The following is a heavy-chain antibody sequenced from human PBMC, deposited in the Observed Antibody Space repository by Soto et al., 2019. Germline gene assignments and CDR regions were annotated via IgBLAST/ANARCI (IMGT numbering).Heavy chain of an antibody. CDR3: ARDISAVAGQVD. J-gene: IGHJ4*02. CDR2: ISSSSSYI. CDR1: GFTFSSYS. V-gene: IGHV3-21*01. D-gene: IGHD6-19*01. Sequence: EVQLVESGGGLVKPGGSLRLSCAASGFTFSSYSMNWVRQAPGKGLEWVSSISSSSSYIYYADSVKGRFTISRDNAKNSLYLQMNSLRAEDTAVYYCARDISAVAGQVDWGQGTLVTVSS.